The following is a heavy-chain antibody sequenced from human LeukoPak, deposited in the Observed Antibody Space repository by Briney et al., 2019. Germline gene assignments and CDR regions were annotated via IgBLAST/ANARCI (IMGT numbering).Heavy chain of an antibody. CDR2: IYYSGST. D-gene: IGHD6-19*01. J-gene: IGHJ4*02. Sequence: SETLSLTCTVSGGSINSYYWSWIRQPPGKGVEWVGYIYYSGSTNYKPSLKRRVTISVDTSKNQFSLKVSSVTAADTAVYYCASSRSSSGWSLIDYWGQGALVTVSS. CDR3: ASSRSSSGWSLIDY. V-gene: IGHV4-59*01. CDR1: GGSINSYY.